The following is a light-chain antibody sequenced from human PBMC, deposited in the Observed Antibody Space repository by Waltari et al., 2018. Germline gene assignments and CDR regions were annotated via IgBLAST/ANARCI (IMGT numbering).Light chain of an antibody. CDR3: QQYYSSLWT. V-gene: IGKV4-1*01. CDR2: WAS. Sequence: DIVMTQSPDSLAVSLGERATINCKSSQSVLNSFNNKNYLAWYQQRPGQAPKLLLYWASTRESGVPDRFRGSGSGTDFTLTISSLQAEDVAVYYCQQYYSSLWTFGQGTKVEVK. CDR1: QSVLNSFNNKNY. J-gene: IGKJ1*01.